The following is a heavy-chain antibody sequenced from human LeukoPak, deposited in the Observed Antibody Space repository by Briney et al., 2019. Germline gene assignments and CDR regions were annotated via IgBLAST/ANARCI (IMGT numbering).Heavy chain of an antibody. D-gene: IGHD5-24*01. CDR2: IYYSGST. CDR1: GGSISSYY. Sequence: SETLSLTCTVSGGSISSYYWSWIRQPPGKGLEWIGYIYYSGSTNYNPSLKSRVTISVDTSKNQFSLKLSSVTAADTAVYYCARVLGEMATTTFDYWGQGTLVTVSS. J-gene: IGHJ4*02. CDR3: ARVLGEMATTTFDY. V-gene: IGHV4-59*01.